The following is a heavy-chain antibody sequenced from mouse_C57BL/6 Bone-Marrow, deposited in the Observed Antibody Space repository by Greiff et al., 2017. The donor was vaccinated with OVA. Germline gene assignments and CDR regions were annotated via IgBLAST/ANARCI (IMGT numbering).Heavy chain of an antibody. Sequence: QVQLQQPGAELVKPGASVKLSCKASGYTFTSYWMHWVKQRPGQGLEWIGIIHPNSGSTNYNEKFKSKATLTVDKSSSTAYMQLSSLTSEDSAVYYCAPLSPVYFDYWGQGTTLTVSS. CDR2: IHPNSGST. V-gene: IGHV1-64*01. CDR3: APLSPVYFDY. CDR1: GYTFTSYW. J-gene: IGHJ2*01.